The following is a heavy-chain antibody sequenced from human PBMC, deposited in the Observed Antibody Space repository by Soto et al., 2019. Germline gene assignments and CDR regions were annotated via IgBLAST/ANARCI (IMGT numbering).Heavy chain of an antibody. CDR1: GFTFSSYW. CDR3: ARPLGYCSGGSCYFGY. V-gene: IGHV3-7*01. D-gene: IGHD2-15*01. Sequence: GSLRLSCAASGFTFSSYWMSWVRQAPGKGLEWVANIKQDGSEKYYVDSVKGRFTISRDNAKNSLYLQMNSLRAEDTAVYYCARPLGYCSGGSCYFGYWGQGTLVTVSS. CDR2: IKQDGSEK. J-gene: IGHJ4*02.